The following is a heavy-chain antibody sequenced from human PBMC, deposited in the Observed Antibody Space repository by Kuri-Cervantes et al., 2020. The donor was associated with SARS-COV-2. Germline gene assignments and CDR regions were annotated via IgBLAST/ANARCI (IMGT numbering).Heavy chain of an antibody. J-gene: IGHJ4*02. CDR1: DFTVNTYR. CDR2: ISSSGSTI. CDR3: ARDLVVTAPSLVSGGFDY. D-gene: IGHD2-21*02. Sequence: GGSLRLSCPASDFTVNTYRSHWVHWVRQAPVEGLEWVPYISSSGSTIYYADSVKGRFTISRDNAKNSLYLQMNSLRAEDTAVYYCARDLVVTAPSLVSGGFDYWGQGTLVTVSS. V-gene: IGHV3-48*04.